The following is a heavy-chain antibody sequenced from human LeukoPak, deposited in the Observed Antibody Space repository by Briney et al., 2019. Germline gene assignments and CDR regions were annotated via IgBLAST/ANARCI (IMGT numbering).Heavy chain of an antibody. CDR1: GDSISTSY. D-gene: IGHD6-6*01. Sequence: SETLSLTCTVSGDSISTSYWTWIPQPAGKGLEWIGRIYTSGSTNYNPSLKSRVTISEDTSKNQFSLKLSSATAADTAVYYCATDHSSSSGDYWGQGTLVTASS. J-gene: IGHJ4*02. CDR2: IYTSGST. CDR3: ATDHSSSSGDY. V-gene: IGHV4-4*07.